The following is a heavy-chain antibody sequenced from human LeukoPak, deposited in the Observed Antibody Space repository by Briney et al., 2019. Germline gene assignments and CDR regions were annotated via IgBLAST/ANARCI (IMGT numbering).Heavy chain of an antibody. CDR1: GFTFSSYA. Sequence: GASLRLSCAASGFTFSSYAMSWVRQAPGKGLEWVSAISGSGGSTYYADSVKGRFTISRDNSKYTLYLQMNSLRAEDTAVYYCAKKIGGYYDSSGYYLDVWGQGTTVTVSS. CDR2: ISGSGGST. V-gene: IGHV3-23*01. CDR3: AKKIGGYYDSSGYYLDV. J-gene: IGHJ6*02. D-gene: IGHD3-22*01.